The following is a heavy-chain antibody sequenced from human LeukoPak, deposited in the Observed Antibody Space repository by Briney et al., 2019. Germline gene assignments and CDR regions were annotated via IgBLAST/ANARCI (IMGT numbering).Heavy chain of an antibody. CDR2: INPNSGGT. Sequence: ASVKVSCKASGYTFTGYYMHWVRQAPGQGLEWMGWINPNSGGTNYAQKFQGWVTMTRDTSIGTAYMELSRLRSDDTAVYYCALVYGGNFDAFDIWGQGTMVTVSS. J-gene: IGHJ3*02. CDR1: GYTFTGYY. D-gene: IGHD4-23*01. V-gene: IGHV1-2*04. CDR3: ALVYGGNFDAFDI.